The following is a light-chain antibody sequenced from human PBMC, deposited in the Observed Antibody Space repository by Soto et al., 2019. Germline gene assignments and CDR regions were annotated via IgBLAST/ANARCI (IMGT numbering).Light chain of an antibody. CDR3: CSYVDTDTWV. J-gene: IGLJ3*02. CDR1: NSDVGGYNY. Sequence: QSALTQPRSVSGSPGQSVTISCTGTNSDVGGYNYVSWYQQYPGKAPKLMISGVSERPPGVPDRFSGSKSGNTASLTISGLQAEDEADYYCCSYVDTDTWVFGGGTKLTVL. CDR2: GVS. V-gene: IGLV2-11*01.